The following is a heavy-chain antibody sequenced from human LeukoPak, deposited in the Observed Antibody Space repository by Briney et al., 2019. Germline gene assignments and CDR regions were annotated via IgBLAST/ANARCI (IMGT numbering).Heavy chain of an antibody. CDR2: ISAYNGNT. CDR1: GYTFTSYG. CDR3: AGDREGIAAAGTKAAVEDDAFDI. J-gene: IGHJ3*02. Sequence: ASVKVSCKASGYTFTSYGISWVRQAPRQGLEWMGWISAYNGNTNYAQKLQGRVTMTTDTSTSTAYMELRSLRSDDTAVYYCAGDREGIAAAGTKAAVEDDAFDIWGQGTVVTVSS. D-gene: IGHD6-13*01. V-gene: IGHV1-18*01.